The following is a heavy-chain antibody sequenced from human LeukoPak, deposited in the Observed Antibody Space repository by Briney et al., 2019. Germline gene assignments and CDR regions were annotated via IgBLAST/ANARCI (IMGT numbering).Heavy chain of an antibody. CDR2: IYSGGST. Sequence: GGSLRLSCAASGFTVSSNYMSWVRQAPGKGLEWVSVIYSGGSTYYADSVKGRFTISRDNSKNTLYLQMNSLRAEDTAVYYCATRITMVRGSFDYWGQGTLVTVSS. CDR1: GFTVSSNY. D-gene: IGHD3-10*01. V-gene: IGHV3-66*01. CDR3: ATRITMVRGSFDY. J-gene: IGHJ4*02.